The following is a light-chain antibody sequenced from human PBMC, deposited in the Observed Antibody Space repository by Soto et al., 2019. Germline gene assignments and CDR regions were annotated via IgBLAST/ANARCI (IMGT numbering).Light chain of an antibody. Sequence: DVQLTQSPSFLPASVGDRVTITCRASQDISNFLSWYQQKPGKAPNLLIHSASTLHSDVPSRFSGSRSATDFTLTITALQPEDFASYYCQHSNGYPLSFGGGTKVEIK. J-gene: IGKJ4*01. V-gene: IGKV1-9*01. CDR2: SAS. CDR1: QDISNF. CDR3: QHSNGYPLS.